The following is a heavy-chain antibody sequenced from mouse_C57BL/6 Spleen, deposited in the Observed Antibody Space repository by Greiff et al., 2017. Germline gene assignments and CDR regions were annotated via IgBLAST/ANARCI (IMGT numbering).Heavy chain of an antibody. J-gene: IGHJ1*03. CDR1: GYSITSGYY. Sequence: EVKLQESGPGLVKPSQSLSLTCSVTGYSITSGYYWNWIRQFPGNKLEWMGYISYDGSNNYNPSLKNRISITRDTSKNQFFLKLNSVTTEDTATYYCARANWDVRYFDVWGTGTTVTVSS. V-gene: IGHV3-6*01. D-gene: IGHD4-1*01. CDR2: ISYDGSN. CDR3: ARANWDVRYFDV.